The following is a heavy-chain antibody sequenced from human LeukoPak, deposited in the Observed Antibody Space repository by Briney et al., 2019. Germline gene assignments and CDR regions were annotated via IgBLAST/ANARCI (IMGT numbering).Heavy chain of an antibody. J-gene: IGHJ4*02. D-gene: IGHD3-9*01. V-gene: IGHV1-18*01. Sequence: ASVKVSCKASGYTFTTYGLTWVRQAPGQGLEWMGWISGHNGNTNYAQKFQGRVTMTSETSTRTGYLEVKSLRSDDTAMYYCALGDILTGYWAEYLEYWGQGTLVTVSS. CDR1: GYTFTTYG. CDR3: ALGDILTGYWAEYLEY. CDR2: ISGHNGNT.